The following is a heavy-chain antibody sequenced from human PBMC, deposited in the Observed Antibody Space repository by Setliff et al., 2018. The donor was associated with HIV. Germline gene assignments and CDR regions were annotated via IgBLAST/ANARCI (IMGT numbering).Heavy chain of an antibody. CDR3: ARAGDCTEASCPKARFDP. V-gene: IGHV4-4*07. CDR1: AASIRNSY. CDR2: IYPSGTI. J-gene: IGHJ5*02. Sequence: NPSETLSLTCTVSAASIRNSYWTWIRQPAGKGLEWIGRIYPSGTINYNPSLKSRVTMSVDTSKNQFSLRLTSVSAADTALYYCARAGDCTEASCPKARFDPWGPGILVTVSS. D-gene: IGHD2-8*02.